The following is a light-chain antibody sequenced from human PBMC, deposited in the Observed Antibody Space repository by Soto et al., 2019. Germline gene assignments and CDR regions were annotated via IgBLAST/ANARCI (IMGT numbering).Light chain of an antibody. V-gene: IGKV3-20*01. J-gene: IGKJ2*03. CDR3: QHYGFSVYS. Sequence: EIVLTQSPGTLSLSPGERATLSCRASQSLTDSPLAWFQQRPGQAPRLLIYTASNRAPGIPDRFSGSGSGTDFSLTISRLEPEDFALYYCQHYGFSVYSFGQGTKREIK. CDR2: TAS. CDR1: QSLTDSP.